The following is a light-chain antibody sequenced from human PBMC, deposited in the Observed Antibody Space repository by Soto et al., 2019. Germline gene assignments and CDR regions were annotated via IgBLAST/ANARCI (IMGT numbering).Light chain of an antibody. Sequence: QSVLTQPPSASGTPGQRVTISCSGSGSSIGTNTVNWYRQLPGTAPKLLIYGDNQRPSGVPDRFSVSKSGTSASLAISGLQSEYEAEYYCAAWDGSLNNVLFGGGTKLTVL. J-gene: IGLJ2*01. CDR1: GSSIGTNT. V-gene: IGLV1-44*01. CDR2: GDN. CDR3: AAWDGSLNNVL.